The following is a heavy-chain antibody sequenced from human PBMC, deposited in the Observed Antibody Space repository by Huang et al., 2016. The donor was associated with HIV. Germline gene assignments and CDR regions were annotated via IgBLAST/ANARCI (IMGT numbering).Heavy chain of an antibody. Sequence: QVQLVQSGAEVKRPGASVKVSCRASGGTFSTNAVSWVRQAPGQGLAWMGGIIPMFGTTNYAQRFQGKVTITADESSSTVYRELSSLRSDDTAVYYCARQPYCGGDCAHYYYFYMDVWGKGTTVTVSS. D-gene: IGHD2-21*02. J-gene: IGHJ6*03. CDR1: GGTFSTNA. CDR3: ARQPYCGGDCAHYYYFYMDV. V-gene: IGHV1-69*13. CDR2: IIPMFGTT.